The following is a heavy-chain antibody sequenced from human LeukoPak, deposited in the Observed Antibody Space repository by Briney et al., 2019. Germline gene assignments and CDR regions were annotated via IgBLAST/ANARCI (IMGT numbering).Heavy chain of an antibody. Sequence: ASVKVSCRPSGYTFTGYYMHWVRQAPGQGLEWMGWINPNTGGTNYAQNFQGRVTMTSDTSISTAYMELSSLRSDDTAMYYCARAPMIVVVFPPRLDFWGQGTLVTVSS. CDR1: GYTFTGYY. J-gene: IGHJ4*02. CDR3: ARAPMIVVVFPPRLDF. CDR2: INPNTGGT. D-gene: IGHD3-22*01. V-gene: IGHV1-2*02.